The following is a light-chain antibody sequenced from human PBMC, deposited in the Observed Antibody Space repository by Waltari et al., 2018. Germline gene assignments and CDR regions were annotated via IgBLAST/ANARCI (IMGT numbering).Light chain of an antibody. CDR1: QDIIRW. V-gene: IGKV1-12*01. Sequence: DIQMTQSPSSVSASVGDRVIITCRASQDIIRWLAWYQQKPGEAPKFLIYDASTLQSGVTSRFSGSGSGKEYTLTISSLQPEDFATYYCQQADRFPLTFGGGTKIEI. CDR2: DAS. J-gene: IGKJ4*01. CDR3: QQADRFPLT.